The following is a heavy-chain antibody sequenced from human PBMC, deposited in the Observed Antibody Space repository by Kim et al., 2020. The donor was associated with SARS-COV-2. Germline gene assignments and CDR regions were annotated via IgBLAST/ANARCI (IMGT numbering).Heavy chain of an antibody. CDR2: IYYSGST. V-gene: IGHV4-59*13. J-gene: IGHJ6*01. Sequence: SETLSLTCTVSGGPISSYYWSWIRQPPGKGLEWIGYIYYSGSTNYNPSLKSRVTISVDTSKNQFSLKLSSVTAADTAVYYCARAIRGSSTLRYYYYYGM. CDR3: ARAIRGSSTLRYYYYYGM. D-gene: IGHD6-6*01. CDR1: GGPISSYY.